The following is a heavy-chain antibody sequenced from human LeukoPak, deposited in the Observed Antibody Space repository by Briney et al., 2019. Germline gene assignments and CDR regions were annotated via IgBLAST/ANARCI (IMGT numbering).Heavy chain of an antibody. Sequence: PGESLKISCQGSGYNFPIYWIGWVRQMPGRGLEWMGIIYPDDSNTIYGPSFQGQVTISADKSINTAYLEWSSLKASDTAIYYCARQGAAGKYYYYYMDVWGKGATVTVSS. J-gene: IGHJ6*03. CDR1: GYNFPIYW. D-gene: IGHD6-13*01. CDR3: ARQGAAGKYYYYYMDV. V-gene: IGHV5-51*01. CDR2: IYPDDSNT.